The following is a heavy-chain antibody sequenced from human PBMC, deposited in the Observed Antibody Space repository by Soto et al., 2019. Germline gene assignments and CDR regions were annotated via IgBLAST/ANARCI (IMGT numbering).Heavy chain of an antibody. D-gene: IGHD2-2*01. CDR1: GESISNSDYY. Sequence: PSETLSLTCAAAGESISNSDYYWISIRQNQGKALEWNGYLYYSGSTIYNPSLKSRVSISFDTSKKQLSLKLTSVTVADTAVYYCARSRGVTKPRRPYYYHAWGQVTPVTVAS. CDR2: LYYSGST. CDR3: ARSRGVTKPRRPYYYHA. V-gene: IGHV4-31*11. J-gene: IGHJ4*02.